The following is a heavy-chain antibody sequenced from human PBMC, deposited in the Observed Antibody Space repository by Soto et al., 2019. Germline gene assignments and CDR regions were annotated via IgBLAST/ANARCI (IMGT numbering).Heavy chain of an antibody. CDR3: AIYGDYDGFDY. J-gene: IGHJ4*02. D-gene: IGHD4-17*01. CDR1: GYTFTGYY. Sequence: ASVKVSSKAPGYTFTGYYMHWVRQAPGQGLEWMGWINPNSGGTNYAQKFQGWVTMTRDTSISTAYMELSRLRSDDTAVYYCAIYGDYDGFDYWGQGTLVTVSS. V-gene: IGHV1-2*04. CDR2: INPNSGGT.